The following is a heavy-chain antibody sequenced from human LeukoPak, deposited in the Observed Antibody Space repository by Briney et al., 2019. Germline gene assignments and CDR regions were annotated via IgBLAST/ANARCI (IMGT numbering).Heavy chain of an antibody. Sequence: GGSLRLSCAASGFTVSSNYMSWVRQAPGKGLEWVSVIYSGGDTYYADSVRGRFTVSRDNSKNTLYLQMNSLRVDYTAVYYCGKLKSSGYLIEYWGQGTLVTVSS. D-gene: IGHD3-22*01. CDR3: GKLKSSGYLIEY. CDR1: GFTVSSNY. J-gene: IGHJ4*02. V-gene: IGHV3-53*01. CDR2: IYSGGDT.